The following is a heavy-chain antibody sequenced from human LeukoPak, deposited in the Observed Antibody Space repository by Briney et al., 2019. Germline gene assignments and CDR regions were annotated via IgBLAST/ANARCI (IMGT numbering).Heavy chain of an antibody. Sequence: GESLKISCQGSGYSFTSYWIGWVRQMPGKGLEWMGIIYPDDSDTKYSPSFQGQVTISADKSISTAYLQWSSLKASDTAMYYCASFHSRDPGQLGALDIWGQGTMVTVSS. CDR3: ASFHSRDPGQLGALDI. CDR1: GYSFTSYW. V-gene: IGHV5-51*01. J-gene: IGHJ3*02. D-gene: IGHD7-27*01. CDR2: IYPDDSDT.